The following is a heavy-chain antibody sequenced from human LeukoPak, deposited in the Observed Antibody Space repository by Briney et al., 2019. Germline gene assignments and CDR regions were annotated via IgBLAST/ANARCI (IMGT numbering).Heavy chain of an antibody. D-gene: IGHD6-19*01. CDR3: ATQEQWLASHSFDY. V-gene: IGHV4-39*07. Sequence: KPSETLSLTCTVSGGSISSSTYYWGWIRQPPGKGLEWIGSIYYSGSNYYNTSLKSRVTISVDTSKNQFSLKLSSVTAADTAVYYCATQEQWLASHSFDYWGQGTLVTVSS. CDR2: IYYSGSN. J-gene: IGHJ4*02. CDR1: GGSISSSTYY.